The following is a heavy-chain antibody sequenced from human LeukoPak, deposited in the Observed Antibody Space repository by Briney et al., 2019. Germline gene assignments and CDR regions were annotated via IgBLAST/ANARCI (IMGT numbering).Heavy chain of an antibody. CDR3: ARDAPVWVVGATGDAFDI. D-gene: IGHD1-26*01. CDR1: GFTFSSYW. J-gene: IGHJ3*02. Sequence: GGSLRLSCAASGFTFSSYWMSWVRQAPGKGLEWVANIKQDGSEKYYVDSVKGRLTISRDNAKNSLYLQMNSLRAEDTAVYYCARDAPVWVVGATGDAFDIWGQGTMVTVSS. V-gene: IGHV3-7*01. CDR2: IKQDGSEK.